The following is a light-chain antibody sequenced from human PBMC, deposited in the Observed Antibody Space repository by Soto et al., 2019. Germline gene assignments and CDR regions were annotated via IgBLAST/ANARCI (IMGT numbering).Light chain of an antibody. CDR1: QSISRH. Sequence: DIQMTQSPSSLSASVGVRDTITCRASQSISRHLNWYQQKPRKASKLMIYAASRLQSGVPSRFRGSGSGTDFTLTISSLQPEDFATYCLQQSYSTPPYSFGQGTKLEIK. J-gene: IGKJ2*01. CDR3: QQSYSTPPYS. V-gene: IGKV1-39*01. CDR2: AAS.